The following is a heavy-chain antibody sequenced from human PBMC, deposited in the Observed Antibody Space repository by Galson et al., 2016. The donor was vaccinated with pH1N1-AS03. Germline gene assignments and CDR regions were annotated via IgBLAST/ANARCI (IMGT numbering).Heavy chain of an antibody. CDR1: GDSISRSPYY. D-gene: IGHD6-19*01. Sequence: SETLSLTCIVSGDSISRSPYYWGWIRQPPGKGLEWIGTVYWLGATYYSPSLKSRVAMSVDTSKNQFSLNRSSVTAADTALYYCARSPRLISVAGTFPSRFHCWGQGTLVTVSS. CDR3: ARSPRLISVAGTFPSRFHC. J-gene: IGHJ4*02. V-gene: IGHV4-39*07. CDR2: VYWLGAT.